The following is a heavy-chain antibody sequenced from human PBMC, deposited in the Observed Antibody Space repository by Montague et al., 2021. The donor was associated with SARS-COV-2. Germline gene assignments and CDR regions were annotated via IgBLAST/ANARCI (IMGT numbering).Heavy chain of an antibody. J-gene: IGHJ6*02. Sequence: SETLSLTCDVYGGSFSSYWSWIRQPPGGGLEGVGQISHGRGTNYNPSLKSRVTISVDTTKNQVSLKLSSVTAADTAVYYCASHGGGGRCYFGMDVWGQGTTVTVSS. V-gene: IGHV4-34*01. D-gene: IGHD2-15*01. CDR3: ASHGGGGRCYFGMDV. CDR1: GGSFSSY. CDR2: ISHGRGT.